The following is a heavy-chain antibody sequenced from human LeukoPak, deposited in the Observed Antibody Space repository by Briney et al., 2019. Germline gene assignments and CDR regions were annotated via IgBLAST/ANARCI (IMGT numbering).Heavy chain of an antibody. CDR3: ARAKSFDYGGNPLDY. J-gene: IGHJ4*02. V-gene: IGHV3-21*01. D-gene: IGHD4-23*01. Sequence: KSGGSLRLSCAASGFTFSSYSMNWVRQAPGEGLEWVSSISSSSSYIYYADSVKGRFTISRDNAKNSLYLQMNSLRAEDTAVYYCARAKSFDYGGNPLDYWGQGTLVTVSS. CDR2: ISSSSSYI. CDR1: GFTFSSYS.